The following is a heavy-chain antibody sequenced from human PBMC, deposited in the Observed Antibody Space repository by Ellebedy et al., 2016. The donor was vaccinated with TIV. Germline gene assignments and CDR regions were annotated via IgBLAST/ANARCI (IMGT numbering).Heavy chain of an antibody. CDR1: GFTFSRYW. D-gene: IGHD1-7*01. J-gene: IGHJ4*02. Sequence: GESLKISCAASGFTFSRYWMSWIRQAPGKGLEWVANINQDGGDKFYVDSVKGRFTISRDNTKNSMYLQMNSLRGEDTAMYYCARDLNWDSYWGQGTLVTVSS. V-gene: IGHV3-7*01. CDR2: INQDGGDK. CDR3: ARDLNWDSY.